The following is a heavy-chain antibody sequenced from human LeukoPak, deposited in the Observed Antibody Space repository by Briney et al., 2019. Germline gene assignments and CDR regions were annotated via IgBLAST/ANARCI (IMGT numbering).Heavy chain of an antibody. D-gene: IGHD6-13*01. Sequence: PGGSLRLSCAASGFTFSDYSMNWVRQAPGKGLEWVSSISSSSFYIYYADSVKGRFSISRDNAKSSLYLQMNSLRAEDTAVYYCAREIGGSSSPGDDAFDIWGQGTMVTVSS. CDR3: AREIGGSSSPGDDAFDI. CDR2: ISSSSFYI. V-gene: IGHV3-21*01. J-gene: IGHJ3*02. CDR1: GFTFSDYS.